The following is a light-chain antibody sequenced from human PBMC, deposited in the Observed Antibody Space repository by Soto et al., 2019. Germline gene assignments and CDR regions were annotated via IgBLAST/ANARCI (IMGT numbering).Light chain of an antibody. J-gene: IGLJ1*01. CDR2: EVN. CDR1: SSDVGGYNY. V-gene: IGLV2-8*01. Sequence: QSALTQPPSASGSPGQSVTISCTGTSSDVGGYNYVSWYQQHTGKVPKLMVYEVNKRPSGVPDRFSGSKSRNTASLTVSGLQAEDEADYYCTSDAGGNNVFGSGTKLTFL. CDR3: TSDAGGNNV.